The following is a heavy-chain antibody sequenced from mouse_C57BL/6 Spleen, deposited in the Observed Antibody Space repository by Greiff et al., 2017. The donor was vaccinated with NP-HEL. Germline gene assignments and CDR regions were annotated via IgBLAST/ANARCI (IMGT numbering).Heavy chain of an antibody. Sequence: QVHVKQPGAELVRPGSSVKLSCKASGYTFTSYWMDWVKQRPGQGLEWIGNIYPSDSETHYNQKFKDKATLTVDKSSSTAYMQLSSLTSEDSAVYYCAREGDGYYVGYFDVWGTGTTVTVSS. CDR1: GYTFTSYW. D-gene: IGHD2-3*01. CDR2: IYPSDSET. CDR3: AREGDGYYVGYFDV. J-gene: IGHJ1*03. V-gene: IGHV1-61*01.